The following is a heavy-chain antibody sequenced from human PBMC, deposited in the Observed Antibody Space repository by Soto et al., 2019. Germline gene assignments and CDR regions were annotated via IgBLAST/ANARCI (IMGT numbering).Heavy chain of an antibody. CDR1: GFTFSDYY. CDR2: ISSSSSYT. CDR3: ATTSYSSSWLIGGYYYGMDV. Sequence: QVQLVESGGGLVKPGGSLRLSCAASGFTFSDYYMSWIRQAPGKGLEWVSYISSSSSYTNYADSVKGRFTISRDNAKNSLYLQMNSLRAEDTAVYYCATTSYSSSWLIGGYYYGMDVWGQGTTVTVSS. V-gene: IGHV3-11*06. J-gene: IGHJ6*02. D-gene: IGHD6-13*01.